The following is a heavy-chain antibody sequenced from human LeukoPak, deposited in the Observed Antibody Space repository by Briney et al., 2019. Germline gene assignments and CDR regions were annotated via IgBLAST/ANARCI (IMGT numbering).Heavy chain of an antibody. CDR2: INSDGSST. V-gene: IGHV3-74*01. CDR1: GFTFSSYG. CDR3: ARDYYYYYYMDV. J-gene: IGHJ6*03. Sequence: GGSLRLSCAASGFTFSSYGMSWVRQAPGKGLEWVSRINSDGSSTSYADSVKGRFTISRDNAKNTLYLQMNSLRAEDTAVYYCARDYYYYYYMDVWGKGTTVTVSS.